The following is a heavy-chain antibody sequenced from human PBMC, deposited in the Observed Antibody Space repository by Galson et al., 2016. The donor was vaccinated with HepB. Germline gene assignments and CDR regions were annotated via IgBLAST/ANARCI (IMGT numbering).Heavy chain of an antibody. J-gene: IGHJ6*02. D-gene: IGHD3-3*01. CDR2: VSYDGRDK. V-gene: IGHV3-30*18. CDR3: AKSRLRFLGWGTHGMDV. CDR1: GFTFSNYG. Sequence: SLRLSCAASGFTFSNYGMHWVRQAPGKGLEWVAVVSYDGRDKEYADSLKGRFSISRDNSRRTLDLQMNSLGVEDTAVYYCAKSRLRFLGWGTHGMDVWGQGTTVSVSS.